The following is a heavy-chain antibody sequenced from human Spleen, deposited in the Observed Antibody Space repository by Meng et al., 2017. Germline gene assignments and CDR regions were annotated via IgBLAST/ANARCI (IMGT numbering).Heavy chain of an antibody. CDR2: INPNSGGT. V-gene: IGHV1-2*02. D-gene: IGHD3-22*01. CDR1: RYPFTGYY. Sequence: QGQLWESGAEVKKPGASAKVSCKAPRYPFTGYYLHWVRQAPGQGLEWMGWINPNSGGTNYAQKFQGRVTMTRDTSISTAYMELSRLRSDDTAVYYCARERHYYDSSGYYRPLEYWGQGTLVTVSS. J-gene: IGHJ4*02. CDR3: ARERHYYDSSGYYRPLEY.